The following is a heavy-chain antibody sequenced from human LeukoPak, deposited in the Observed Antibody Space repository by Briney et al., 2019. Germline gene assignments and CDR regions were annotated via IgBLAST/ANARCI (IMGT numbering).Heavy chain of an antibody. J-gene: IGHJ4*02. D-gene: IGHD5-18*01. V-gene: IGHV3-21*05. CDR2: ITSSTTI. Sequence: GGSLRLSCAASGFTFSSYGMNWVRQAPGKGLEWVSYITSSTTIYYADSVKGRFTISRDNAKNSLYLQMNSLRAEDTAVYYCARNSYGYSHFDYWGQGTLVTVSS. CDR3: ARNSYGYSHFDY. CDR1: GFTFSSYG.